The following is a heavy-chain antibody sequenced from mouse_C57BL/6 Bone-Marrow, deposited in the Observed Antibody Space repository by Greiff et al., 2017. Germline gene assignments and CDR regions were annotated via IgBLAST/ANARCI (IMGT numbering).Heavy chain of an antibody. Sequence: VKVVESGPGLVQPSQSLSITCTVSGFSLTSYGVHWVRQSPGKGLEWLGVIWSGGSTDYNAAFISRLSISKDNSKSQVFFKMNSLQADDTAIYYCARNFDYEAWFAYWGQGTLVTVSA. V-gene: IGHV2-2*01. CDR3: ARNFDYEAWFAY. CDR2: IWSGGST. D-gene: IGHD2-4*01. CDR1: GFSLTSYG. J-gene: IGHJ3*01.